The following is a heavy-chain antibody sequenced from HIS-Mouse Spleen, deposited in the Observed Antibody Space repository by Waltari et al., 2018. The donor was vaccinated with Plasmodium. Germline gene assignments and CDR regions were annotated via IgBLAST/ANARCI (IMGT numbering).Heavy chain of an antibody. J-gene: IGHJ2*01. CDR1: GFPVSSYW. Sequence: EVQLVESGVGLVQPGGSLRLSGAASGFPVSSYWMSWVRQAPGKGLEWVANIKQDGSEKYYVDSVKGRFTISRDNAKNSLYLQMNSLRAEDTAVYYCASSWYWYFDLWGRGTLVTVSA. CDR3: ASSWYWYFDL. CDR2: IKQDGSEK. D-gene: IGHD6-13*01. V-gene: IGHV3-7*01.